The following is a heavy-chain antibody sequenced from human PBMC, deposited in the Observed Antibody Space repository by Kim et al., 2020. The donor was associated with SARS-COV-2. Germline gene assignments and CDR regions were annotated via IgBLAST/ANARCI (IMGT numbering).Heavy chain of an antibody. J-gene: IGHJ4*02. CDR3: ARGYCSGGNCYSYFDY. V-gene: IGHV4-59*13. Sequence: SETLSLTCTVSGVSISGYYWGWIRQPPGRGLEWVGYMFDTGSVNYNPSLKGRATRSIDTSRNQFSPNLNSVTAADTAVYYCARGYCSGGNCYSYFDYWGPGILVTVSS. D-gene: IGHD2-15*01. CDR2: MFDTGSV. CDR1: GVSISGYY.